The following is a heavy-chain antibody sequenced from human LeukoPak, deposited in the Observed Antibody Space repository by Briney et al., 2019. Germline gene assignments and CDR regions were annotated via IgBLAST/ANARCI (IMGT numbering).Heavy chain of an antibody. CDR3: ARGMEILGYCSGTSCSLDY. J-gene: IGHJ4*02. D-gene: IGHD2-2*01. CDR2: INHSGDT. CDR1: GRSFSGYY. V-gene: IGHV4-34*01. Sequence: SETLSLTCGVWGRSFSGYYWSWIRQPPGKGLEWIGEINHSGDTNHNPSLKSRFTISVDTSKNHFSLKLSSVTAADTAVYYCARGMEILGYCSGTSCSLDYWGQGTLVTVSS.